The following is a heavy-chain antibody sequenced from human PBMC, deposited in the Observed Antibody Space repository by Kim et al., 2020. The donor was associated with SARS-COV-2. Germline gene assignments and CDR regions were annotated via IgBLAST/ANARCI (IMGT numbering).Heavy chain of an antibody. CDR3: ARGVPGY. CDR1: GGSFSGYQ. J-gene: IGHJ4*02. V-gene: IGHV4-34*01. Sequence: SETLSLTCAVYGGSFSGYQWSWVRQSPGKGLEWIGQINHTGSTNYNPSLKSRVTMSVDTSKNQFSLTLTSVTATDTGVYYCARGVPGYWGQGSLVTVSS. CDR2: INHTGST.